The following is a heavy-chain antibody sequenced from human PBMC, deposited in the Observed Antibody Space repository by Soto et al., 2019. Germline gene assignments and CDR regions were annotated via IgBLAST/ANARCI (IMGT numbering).Heavy chain of an antibody. J-gene: IGHJ4*02. CDR3: ARAPSALSVYDSSGYFIGEPIPFDY. CDR1: GGTFSSYA. V-gene: IGHV1-69*13. D-gene: IGHD3-22*01. Sequence: SVKVSCKASGGTFSSYAISWVRQAPGQGLEWMGGIIPIFGTANYAQKFQGRVTITADESTSTAYMELSSLRSEDTAVYYCARAPSALSVYDSSGYFIGEPIPFDYWGQGTLVTVSS. CDR2: IIPIFGTA.